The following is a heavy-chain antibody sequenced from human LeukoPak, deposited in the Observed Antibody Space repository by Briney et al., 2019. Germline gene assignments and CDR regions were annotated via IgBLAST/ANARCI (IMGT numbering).Heavy chain of an antibody. CDR1: GGSIGSSSYY. Sequence: SETLSLTCTVSGGSIGSSSYYWGWIRQPPGKGLEWIGSIYYSGSTYYNPSLKSRVTISVDTSKNQFSLKLSSVTAADTAVYYCASTYYDILTGRNWFDPWGQGTLVTVSS. V-gene: IGHV4-39*07. CDR3: ASTYYDILTGRNWFDP. D-gene: IGHD3-9*01. CDR2: IYYSGST. J-gene: IGHJ5*02.